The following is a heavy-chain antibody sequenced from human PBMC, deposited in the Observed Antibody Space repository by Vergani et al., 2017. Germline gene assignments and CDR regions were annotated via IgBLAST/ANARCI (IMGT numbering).Heavy chain of an antibody. Sequence: QVNLVGSGGGVVQPGRSLRLSCATYGFIFQNYTMHWVRQAPGKGLEWVALISNDGRHTYYADSVRGRFSISRDNSKNTLYLQMHSLRAEDTAVYYCARGYCTNSICRGKVYSWGQGTLVTVSS. J-gene: IGHJ4*02. V-gene: IGHV3-30*04. CDR2: ISNDGRHT. CDR3: ARGYCTNSICRGKVYS. CDR1: GFIFQNYT. D-gene: IGHD2-8*01.